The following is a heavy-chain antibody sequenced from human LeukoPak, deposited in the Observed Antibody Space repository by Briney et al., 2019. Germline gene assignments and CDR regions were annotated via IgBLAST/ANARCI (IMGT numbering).Heavy chain of an antibody. CDR1: GFTFRRYW. CDR2: INQNGSEK. CDR3: ARDPYYDSSGYYAFDI. Sequence: QAGGSQRLSCAASGFTFRRYWMSWVRQAPGKGLEWVANINQNGSEKYYVDSVKGRFTISRDNAKNSLYLQMNSLRAEDTAVYSCARDPYYDSSGYYAFDIWGQGTMVTVSS. V-gene: IGHV3-7*01. D-gene: IGHD3-22*01. J-gene: IGHJ3*02.